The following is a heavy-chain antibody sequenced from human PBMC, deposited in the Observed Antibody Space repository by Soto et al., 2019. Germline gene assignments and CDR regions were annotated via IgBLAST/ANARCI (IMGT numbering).Heavy chain of an antibody. CDR1: GYTFTSYP. D-gene: IGHD2-15*01. J-gene: IGHJ5*02. CDR3: ARARGGYCSGGSCSGAWFDP. V-gene: IGHV1-3*04. CDR2: INTGNGYT. Sequence: QVQLLQSGAEAKKPGASVKVSCEASGYTFTSYPIHWVRQAPGQRLEWMGWINTGNGYTKYSQKFQARVTITRDTSASTSYMQRSRLRPEDTAVYYCARARGGYCSGGSCSGAWFDPGGQGTLVTVSS.